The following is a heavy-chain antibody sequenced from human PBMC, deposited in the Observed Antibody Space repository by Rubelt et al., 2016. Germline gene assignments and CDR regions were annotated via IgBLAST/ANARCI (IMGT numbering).Heavy chain of an antibody. D-gene: IGHD2-2*01. V-gene: IGHV4-39*01. J-gene: IGHJ4*02. CDR3: ATTKGY. Sequence: GEGLEWIGSIYYSGSTFYNPSLNFRVTMSVDTSKNQFSLKLSSVTAADTAVYYCATTKGYWGQGTLVTVSS. CDR2: IYYSGST.